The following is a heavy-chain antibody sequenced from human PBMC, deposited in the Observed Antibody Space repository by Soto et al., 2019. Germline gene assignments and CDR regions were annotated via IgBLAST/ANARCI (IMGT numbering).Heavy chain of an antibody. CDR3: ARGLALNKEWLLGNNWFDP. Sequence: QVQLVQSGAEVKKPGASVKVSCKASGYTFTSYGISWVRQAPGQGLEWMGWISAYNGNTNYAQTLQGRVTMTTDTSTSTAYMELRSLRSDDTAVYYCARGLALNKEWLLGNNWFDPWGQGTLVTVSS. D-gene: IGHD3-3*01. J-gene: IGHJ5*02. CDR1: GYTFTSYG. V-gene: IGHV1-18*01. CDR2: ISAYNGNT.